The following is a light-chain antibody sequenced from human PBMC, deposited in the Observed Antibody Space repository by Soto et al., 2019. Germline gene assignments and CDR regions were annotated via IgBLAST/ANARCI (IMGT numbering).Light chain of an antibody. Sequence: PGERATLSCRAAQSVGTRLAWYQHKTGQAPRLLISGASSRATGIPDRFTGSGSETSFTLTISRLEPEDFALYYCQHYQSGHPITFGQGTRLETK. J-gene: IGKJ5*01. CDR2: GAS. CDR3: QHYQSGHPIT. V-gene: IGKV3-20*01. CDR1: QSVGTR.